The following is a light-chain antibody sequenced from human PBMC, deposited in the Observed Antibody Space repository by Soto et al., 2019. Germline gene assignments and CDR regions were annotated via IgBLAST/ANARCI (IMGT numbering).Light chain of an antibody. V-gene: IGKV3-20*01. J-gene: IGKJ2*01. CDR3: QHYSSSPYT. CDR1: QSVSGGS. Sequence: ETVLTQSPGSLSLSPGERATLSCRASQSVSGGSLAWYQQKPGQAPRLLLYGASNRSTGIPDRFSGSGSETDFTLTISRLEPEDFAVYSCQHYSSSPYTFGQGTKLEI. CDR2: GAS.